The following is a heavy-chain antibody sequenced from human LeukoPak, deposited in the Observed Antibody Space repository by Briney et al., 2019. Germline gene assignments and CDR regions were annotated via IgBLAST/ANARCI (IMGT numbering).Heavy chain of an antibody. V-gene: IGHV1-69*04. CDR3: ARDPEATAPGWFDP. J-gene: IGHJ5*02. CDR1: GGTFSSYA. CDR2: IIPILGIA. D-gene: IGHD1-14*01. Sequence: GASVKVSCKASGGTFSSYAISWVRQAPGQGLEWMGRIIPILGIANYAQKFQGRVTITVDKSTSTAYMELSSLRSEDTAVYYCARDPEATAPGWFDPWGQGTLVTVSS.